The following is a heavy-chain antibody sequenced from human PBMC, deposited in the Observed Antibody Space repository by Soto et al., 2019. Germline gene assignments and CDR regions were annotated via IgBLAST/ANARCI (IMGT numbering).Heavy chain of an antibody. CDR3: ARARGRLIDP. CDR1: GGSISSGGYC. CDR2: IYYSGST. J-gene: IGHJ5*02. Sequence: TLSLICTVSGGSISSGGYCWSWIRQHPGKGLEWIGYIYYSGSTYYNPSLKSRVTISVDTSKIQFSLKLSSVTAADTAVDYCARARGRLIDPWGQGTIVTVSS. V-gene: IGHV4-31*03.